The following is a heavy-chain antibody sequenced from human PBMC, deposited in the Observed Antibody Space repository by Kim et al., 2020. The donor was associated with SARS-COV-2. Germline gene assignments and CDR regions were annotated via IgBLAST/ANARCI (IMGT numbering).Heavy chain of an antibody. CDR1: GGIFSSYT. CDR2: IIPVFGTP. Sequence: SVKVSCKASGGIFSSYTINWVRQPPGQGLEWMGGIIPVFGTPNYAQKFQGRVTITADKSTRTVYMELSSLRSEDTAVYYCARDPGFDSSGYLDFDFWGQGTLVTVSS. CDR3: ARDPGFDSSGYLDFDF. D-gene: IGHD3-22*01. J-gene: IGHJ4*02. V-gene: IGHV1-69*06.